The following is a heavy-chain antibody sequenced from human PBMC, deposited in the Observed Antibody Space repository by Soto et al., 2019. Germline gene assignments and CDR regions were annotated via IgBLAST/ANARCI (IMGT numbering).Heavy chain of an antibody. CDR1: GGSISSYY. J-gene: IGHJ4*02. CDR3: ANLPVWGPIRDDY. CDR2: IYYSGST. D-gene: IGHD2-8*01. V-gene: IGHV4-59*01. Sequence: SETLSLTCTVSGGSISSYYWSWIRQPPGKGLEWIGYIYYSGSTNYNPSLKSRVTISVDTSKNQFSLKLSSVTAADTAVYYCANLPVWGPIRDDYWGQGTLVTVSS.